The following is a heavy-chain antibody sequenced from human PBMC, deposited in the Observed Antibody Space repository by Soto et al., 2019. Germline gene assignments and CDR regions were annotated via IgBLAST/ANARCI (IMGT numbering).Heavy chain of an antibody. D-gene: IGHD2-15*01. CDR1: GFTFSSYG. V-gene: IGHV3-30*18. J-gene: IGHJ1*01. Sequence: QVQLVESGGGVVQPGRSLRLSCAASGFTFSSYGMHWVRQAPGKGLEWVAVISYDGSNKYYADSVKGRFTISRDNSKNTLYLQMNRLRAEDTAVYYCAKDRRGWWLIKEAEYFQHWGQGTLVTVSS. CDR3: AKDRRGWWLIKEAEYFQH. CDR2: ISYDGSNK.